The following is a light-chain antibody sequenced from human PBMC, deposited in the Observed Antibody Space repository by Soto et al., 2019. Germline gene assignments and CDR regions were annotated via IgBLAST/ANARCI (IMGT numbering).Light chain of an antibody. J-gene: IGKJ4*01. CDR1: QSVSSY. V-gene: IGKV3-11*01. CDR2: DAS. CDR3: QQRSNWPLT. Sequence: EIVLTQSPATLSLSPGERATLSCRASQSVSSYLAWYQQKPGQAPRLLIYDASNRATGIPARFSGSGSGTDFTIAMSRLEPEDFAVYYCQQRSNWPLTFGGGTKVEI.